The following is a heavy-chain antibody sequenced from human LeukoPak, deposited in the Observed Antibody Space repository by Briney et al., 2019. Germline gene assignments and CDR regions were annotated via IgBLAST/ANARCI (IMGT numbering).Heavy chain of an antibody. J-gene: IGHJ4*02. Sequence: SETLSLTCTVSGASISSYYWSWIRQPAGKGLEWIGRIYTSGSTNYNPSLKSRVTMSVDTSQNHFSLKLSSVTAADTAVYYCARVGAPVVTAPVYFDYWGQGTLVTVSS. D-gene: IGHD2-21*02. CDR1: GASISSYY. V-gene: IGHV4-4*07. CDR3: ARVGAPVVTAPVYFDY. CDR2: IYTSGST.